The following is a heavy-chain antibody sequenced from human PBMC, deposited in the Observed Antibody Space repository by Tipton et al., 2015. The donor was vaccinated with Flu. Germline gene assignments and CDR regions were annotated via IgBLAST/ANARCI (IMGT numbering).Heavy chain of an antibody. D-gene: IGHD3-9*01. V-gene: IGHV4-59*01. CDR2: IYYSGST. CDR3: ARDRKEILTGSPRYYYGMDV. CDR1: GGSISSYY. J-gene: IGHJ6*02. Sequence: TLSLTCTVSGGSISSYYWSWIRQPPGKGLEWIGYIYYSGSTNYNPSLKSRVTISVDTSKNQFSLKLSSVTAADTAVYYCARDRKEILTGSPRYYYGMDVWGQGITVTVSS.